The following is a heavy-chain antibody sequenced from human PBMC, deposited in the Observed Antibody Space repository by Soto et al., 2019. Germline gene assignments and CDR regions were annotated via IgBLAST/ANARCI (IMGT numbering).Heavy chain of an antibody. Sequence: EVQLVESGGGLVKPGGSLPLSCAASGFTFSKAWMKWVRQAPGKGLEWVGRIKSKTDAGTTDYAAPVKGRFTSSREDSKSTLYLQINSLKTEGTAVYYCTTERAGVSDYWGQATLVTVSS. V-gene: IGHV3-15*07. J-gene: IGHJ4*02. CDR2: IKSKTDAGTT. CDR3: TTERAGVSDY. D-gene: IGHD3-10*01. CDR1: GFTFSKAW.